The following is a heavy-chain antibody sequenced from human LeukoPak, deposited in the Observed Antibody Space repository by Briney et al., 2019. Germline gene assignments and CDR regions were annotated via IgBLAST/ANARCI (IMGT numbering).Heavy chain of an antibody. V-gene: IGHV3-23*01. CDR1: GFTFSSYA. Sequence: GGSLRLSCAASGFTFSSYAMSWVRQAPGKGLEWVSAISGSGGSTYYADSVKGRFTISRDNSKNTLYLQMDSLRGEDTAVYYCAKDFRIGYSAHFDYWGQGALVTVSS. CDR2: ISGSGGST. CDR3: AKDFRIGYSAHFDY. J-gene: IGHJ4*02. D-gene: IGHD2-21*01.